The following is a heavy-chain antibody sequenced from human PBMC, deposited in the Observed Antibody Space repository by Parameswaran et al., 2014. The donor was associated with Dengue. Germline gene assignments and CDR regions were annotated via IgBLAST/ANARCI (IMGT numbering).Heavy chain of an antibody. D-gene: IGHD1-1*01. Sequence: PGKGLEWIGEINHSGSTNYNPSLKSRVTISVDTSKNQFSLKLSSVTAADTAVYYCARNWYGPYYFDYWGQGTLVTVSS. J-gene: IGHJ4*02. CDR2: INHSGST. V-gene: IGHV4-34*01. CDR3: ARNWYGPYYFDY.